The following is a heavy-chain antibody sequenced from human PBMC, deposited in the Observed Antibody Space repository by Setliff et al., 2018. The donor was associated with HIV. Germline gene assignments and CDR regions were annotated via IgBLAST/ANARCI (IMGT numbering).Heavy chain of an antibody. V-gene: IGHV4-39*01. D-gene: IGHD2-2*01. Sequence: SETLSLTCTVSGDSITNSFYFWAWIRQPPGKGLEWIGSIYYSGSTYYNPSLKSRVTISVDTSKNQFSLKLSSVTAADTAVYYCARQEGYCSSTSCYEARFDPWGQGTLVTVSS. CDR3: ARQEGYCSSTSCYEARFDP. CDR1: GDSITNSFYF. J-gene: IGHJ5*02. CDR2: IYYSGST.